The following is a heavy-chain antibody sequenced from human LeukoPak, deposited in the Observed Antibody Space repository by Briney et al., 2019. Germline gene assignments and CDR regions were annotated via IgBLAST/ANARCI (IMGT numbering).Heavy chain of an antibody. V-gene: IGHV3-74*01. Sequence: GGSLRLSCAASGFTFSSYAMSWVRQAPGKGLVWVSRINSDGSSTSYADSVKGRFTISRDNAKNTLYLQMNSLRAEDTAVYYCARGGGSSWQNWFDPWGQGTLVTVSS. J-gene: IGHJ5*02. CDR1: GFTFSSYA. CDR3: ARGGGSSWQNWFDP. D-gene: IGHD6-13*01. CDR2: INSDGSST.